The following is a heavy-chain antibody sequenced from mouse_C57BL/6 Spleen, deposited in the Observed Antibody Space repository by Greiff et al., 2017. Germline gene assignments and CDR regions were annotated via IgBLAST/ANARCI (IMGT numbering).Heavy chain of an antibody. J-gene: IGHJ4*01. CDR1: GFTFSDYG. CDR2: ISSGSSTI. Sequence: EVKLMESGGGLVKPGGSLKLSCAASGFTFSDYGMHWVRRAPEKGLEWVAYISSGSSTIYYADTVKGRFTISRDNAKNTLFLQMTSLRSEDTAMYYCANYYGSSPYAMDYWGQGTSVTVSS. CDR3: ANYYGSSPYAMDY. D-gene: IGHD1-1*01. V-gene: IGHV5-17*01.